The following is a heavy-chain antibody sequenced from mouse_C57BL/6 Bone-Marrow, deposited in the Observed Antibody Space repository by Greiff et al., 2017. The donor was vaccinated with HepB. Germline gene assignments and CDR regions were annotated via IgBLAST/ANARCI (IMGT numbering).Heavy chain of an antibody. Sequence: EVNLVESGEGLVKPGGSLKLSCAASGFTFSSYAMSWVRQTPEKRLEWVAYISSGGDYIYYADTVKGRFTISRDNARNTLYLQMSSLKSEDTAMYYCTRGNYYGSSYWYFDVWGTGTTVTVSS. J-gene: IGHJ1*03. CDR1: GFTFSSYA. D-gene: IGHD1-1*01. V-gene: IGHV5-9-1*02. CDR2: ISSGGDYI. CDR3: TRGNYYGSSYWYFDV.